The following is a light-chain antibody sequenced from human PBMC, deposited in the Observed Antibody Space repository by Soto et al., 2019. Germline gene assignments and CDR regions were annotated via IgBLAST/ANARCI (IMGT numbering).Light chain of an antibody. J-gene: IGKJ1*01. Sequence: EIVLTQSPGTLSLSPGERATLSCRASESVSSSYLAWYQQKPGQAPRLLIFGASSRATGTPDRFIGSGSGTDFTRTISRLEPEDFAVYYCQQYGSSPPWTFGQGTEVEIK. CDR1: ESVSSSY. V-gene: IGKV3-20*01. CDR2: GAS. CDR3: QQYGSSPPWT.